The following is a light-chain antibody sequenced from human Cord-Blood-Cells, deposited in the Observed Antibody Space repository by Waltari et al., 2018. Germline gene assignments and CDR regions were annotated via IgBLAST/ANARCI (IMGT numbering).Light chain of an antibody. CDR3: SSYTSSSTWV. CDR2: EVS. Sequence: SALTPPPSACGSPGHSITITCTGTSSDDGGYNYVSWYQQHPGKAPKLMIYEVSNRPAGGSNRFSGSKSDNTASLSISGLQAEDEADYYCSSYTSSSTWVFGGGTKLTVL. V-gene: IGLV2-14*01. J-gene: IGLJ2*01. CDR1: SSDDGGYNY.